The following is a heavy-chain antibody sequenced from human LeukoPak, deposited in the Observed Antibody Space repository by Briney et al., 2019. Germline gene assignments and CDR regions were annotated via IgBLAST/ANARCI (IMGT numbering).Heavy chain of an antibody. Sequence: GGSLRLSCAASGFTFSRYWMSWVRQAPGKGPEWVANIKQDGSEKYYVDSVKGRFTISRDNAKNSLYLQMNSLRAEDTAVYYCARDYYDSSGYFDYWGQGTLVTVSS. J-gene: IGHJ4*02. CDR1: GFTFSRYW. CDR3: ARDYYDSSGYFDY. D-gene: IGHD3-22*01. V-gene: IGHV3-7*01. CDR2: IKQDGSEK.